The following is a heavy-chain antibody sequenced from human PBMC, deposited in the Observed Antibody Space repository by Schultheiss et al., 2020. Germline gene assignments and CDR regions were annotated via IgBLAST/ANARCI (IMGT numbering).Heavy chain of an antibody. V-gene: IGHV3-21*01. CDR2: ISSSSSYI. CDR3: AKDRAYSSLSLFDY. J-gene: IGHJ4*02. D-gene: IGHD3-16*01. CDR1: GFTFSSYS. Sequence: GGSLRLSCAASGFTFSSYSMNWVRQAPGKGLEWVSSISSSSSYIYYADSVKGRFTISRDNSKNTLYLQMNSLRAEDTAVYYCAKDRAYSSLSLFDYWGQGTLVTVSS.